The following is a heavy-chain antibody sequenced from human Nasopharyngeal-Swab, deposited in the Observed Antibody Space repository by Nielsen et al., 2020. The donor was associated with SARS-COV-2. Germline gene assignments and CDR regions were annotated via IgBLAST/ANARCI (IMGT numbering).Heavy chain of an antibody. D-gene: IGHD2-2*01. CDR3: TRPIYCSSTSCSDV. V-gene: IGHV3-73*01. J-gene: IGHJ6*04. CDR1: GFTFRGSA. Sequence: GESLKISCAASGFTFRGSAMHWVRQASGKGLEWVGRIRSKANSYATAYAASVKGRFTISRDDSKNTAYLQMNSLKTEDTAVYYCTRPIYCSSTSCSDVWGKGTTVTVSS. CDR2: IRSKANSYAT.